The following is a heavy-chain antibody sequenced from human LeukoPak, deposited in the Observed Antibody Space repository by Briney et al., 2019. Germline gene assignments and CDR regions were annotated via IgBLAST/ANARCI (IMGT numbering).Heavy chain of an antibody. Sequence: SETLSPTCTVSGYSISSGYYWGWIRQPPGKGLEWIGSIYHSGSTYYNPSLKSRVTISVDTSKNQFSLKLSSVTAADTAVYYCARGGVLLWFGELLFDPWGQGTLVTVSS. J-gene: IGHJ5*02. V-gene: IGHV4-38-2*02. CDR2: IYHSGST. CDR3: ARGGVLLWFGELLFDP. CDR1: GYSISSGYY. D-gene: IGHD3-10*01.